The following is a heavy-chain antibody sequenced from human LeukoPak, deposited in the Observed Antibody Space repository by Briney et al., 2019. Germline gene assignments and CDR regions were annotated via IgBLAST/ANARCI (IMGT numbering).Heavy chain of an antibody. Sequence: PSETLSLTCTVSGGSISSSSYYWSWIRQPPGKGLEWIGYIYYSGSINYNPSLKSRVTISVDTSKNQFSLKVSSVTAADTAVYYCARGNWYLDYWGQGTLVTVSS. CDR3: ARGNWYLDY. V-gene: IGHV4-61*01. CDR1: GGSISSSSYY. J-gene: IGHJ4*02. D-gene: IGHD1-1*01. CDR2: IYYSGSI.